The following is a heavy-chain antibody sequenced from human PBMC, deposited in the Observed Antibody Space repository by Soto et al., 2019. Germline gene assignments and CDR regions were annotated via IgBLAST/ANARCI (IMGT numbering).Heavy chain of an antibody. D-gene: IGHD2-2*01. J-gene: IGHJ5*02. Sequence: PGGSLRLSCAASGFSFSSYWMHWVRQAPGKGLVWVSRIDSDGSTTTYADSVKGRFTISRDNAKNTLYLQMNSLRAEDTAVYYCARVGCSTSCYSWFDPWGQGTLVTVSS. CDR1: GFSFSSYW. CDR3: ARVGCSTSCYSWFDP. CDR2: IDSDGSTT. V-gene: IGHV3-74*01.